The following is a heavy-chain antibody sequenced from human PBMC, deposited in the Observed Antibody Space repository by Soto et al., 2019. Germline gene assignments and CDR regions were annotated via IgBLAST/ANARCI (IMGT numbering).Heavy chain of an antibody. CDR2: IYYSGST. CDR3: ARHVNGDSSGYYYY. J-gene: IGHJ4*02. V-gene: IGHV4-39*01. Sequence: SETLSLTCTVSGGSISSSSYYWGWIRQPPGKGLEWFGSIYYSGSTYYNPSLKSRVTISEDTPKNQFSLKLSSVTAADTAVYYCARHVNGDSSGYYYYWGQGTLVTVSS. CDR1: GGSISSSSYY. D-gene: IGHD3-22*01.